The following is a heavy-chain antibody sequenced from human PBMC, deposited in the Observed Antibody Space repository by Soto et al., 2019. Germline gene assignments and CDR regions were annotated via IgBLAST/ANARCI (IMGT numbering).Heavy chain of an antibody. D-gene: IGHD3-9*01. CDR1: GFTFSSYA. CDR2: ISGSGGST. J-gene: IGHJ4*02. Sequence: EVQLLESGGGLVQPGGSLRLSCAASGFTFSSYAMSWVRQAPGKGLEWVSAISGSGGSTYYVDSVKGRFTISRDNSKNTLSLQMNSLRAEDTAVYYCTKGANYDILPGRYWGQGPLVPVSS. V-gene: IGHV3-23*01. CDR3: TKGANYDILPGRY.